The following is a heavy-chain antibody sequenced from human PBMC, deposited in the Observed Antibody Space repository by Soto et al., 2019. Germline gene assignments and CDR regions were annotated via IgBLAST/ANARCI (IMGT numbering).Heavy chain of an antibody. J-gene: IGHJ4*02. Sequence: EVELVESGGGLVQPGESLRLSCSVSGFTWSSYWMNWVRQVPGKGLEWVANIKADGSEENYGDSVKGRFTISRDNAKKAVYLQMNSLRVEDTAVYCCARPPGTYDDKRGTRTFFDYWGQGTLVTISS. CDR3: ARPPGTYDDKRGTRTFFDY. CDR1: GFTWSSYW. V-gene: IGHV3-7*01. D-gene: IGHD3-22*01. CDR2: IKADGSEE.